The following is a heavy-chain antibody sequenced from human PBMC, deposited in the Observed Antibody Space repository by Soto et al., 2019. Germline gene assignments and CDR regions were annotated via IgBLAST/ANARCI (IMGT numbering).Heavy chain of an antibody. J-gene: IGHJ4*02. CDR2: IYSGGST. Sequence: PGGSLRLSCAASGLNVSSNYMSWVRQAPGKGLEWLSVIYSGGSTYYAESVKGRFTISRANSKNTLNLQMNALRVEDTAVYYCARGPHVGISTSWGQGTLVTVSS. V-gene: IGHV3-53*01. CDR1: GLNVSSNY. CDR3: ARGPHVGISTS. D-gene: IGHD2-2*01.